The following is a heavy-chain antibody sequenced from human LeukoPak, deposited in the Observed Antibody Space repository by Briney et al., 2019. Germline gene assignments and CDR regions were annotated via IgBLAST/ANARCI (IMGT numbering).Heavy chain of an antibody. CDR1: GYTFTSYG. D-gene: IGHD4-17*01. J-gene: IGHJ6*03. V-gene: IGHV1-18*01. CDR2: ISAYNGHT. Sequence: GASVKVSCKASGYTFTSYGISWVRQAPGQGLEWMGWISAYNGHTNYAQKLQGRVTMTTDTSTSTAYMELSSLRSEDTAVYYCARGFVYGDYPPYYYYYMDVWGKGTTVTVSS. CDR3: ARGFVYGDYPPYYYYYMDV.